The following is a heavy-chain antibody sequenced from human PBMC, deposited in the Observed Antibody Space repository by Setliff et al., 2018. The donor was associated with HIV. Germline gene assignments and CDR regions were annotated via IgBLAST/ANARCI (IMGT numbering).Heavy chain of an antibody. CDR3: ARDVHWSGPYYYSYYYMDV. D-gene: IGHD3-3*01. CDR1: GDSISSGNYY. CDR2: ISYSGST. Sequence: PSETLSLTCTVSGDSISSGNYYWGWIRQSPGKGLEWIGSISYSGSTYYNPSFKSRITMSVDTSTNQFSLNLSSLTAADTAVYYCARDVHWSGPYYYSYYYMDVWGKGTTVTVSS. J-gene: IGHJ6*03. V-gene: IGHV4-39*02.